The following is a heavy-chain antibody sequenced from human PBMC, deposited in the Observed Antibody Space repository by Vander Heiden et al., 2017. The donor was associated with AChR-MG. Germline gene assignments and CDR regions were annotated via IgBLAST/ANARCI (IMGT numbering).Heavy chain of an antibody. J-gene: IGHJ4*02. CDR3: SSLSSEDY. D-gene: IGHD6-13*01. Sequence: QVQLVESGGGVVQPGRSLRLSCAASGFAFRTYAMYWFRQAPGTGLEWVATISYDGNTKYYADSVKGRFIISRDNSKNTLYVQMNSLRPEDSAVYYCSSLSSEDYWGQGTLVTVSS. V-gene: IGHV3-30-3*01. CDR1: GFAFRTYA. CDR2: ISYDGNTK.